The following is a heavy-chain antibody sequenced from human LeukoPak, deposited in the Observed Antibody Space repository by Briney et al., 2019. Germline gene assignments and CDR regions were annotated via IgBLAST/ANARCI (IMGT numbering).Heavy chain of an antibody. CDR2: IYHSGST. CDR1: GGSISSGGYS. J-gene: IGHJ4*02. CDR3: ARGTLRYDY. Sequence: PSETLSLTCAVSGGSISSGGYSWSWIRQPPGKGLEWIGYIYHSGSTYYNPSLKSRVTISVDRSKNQFSLKLSSVTAADTAVYYCARGTLRYDYWGQGTLVTVSS. D-gene: IGHD3-9*01. V-gene: IGHV4-30-2*01.